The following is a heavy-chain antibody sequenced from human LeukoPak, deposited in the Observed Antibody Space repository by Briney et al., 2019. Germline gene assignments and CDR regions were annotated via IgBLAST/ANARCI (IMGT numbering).Heavy chain of an antibody. J-gene: IGHJ4*02. CDR3: ARDFDYGSFDY. D-gene: IGHD4/OR15-4a*01. V-gene: IGHV3-7*03. CDR1: GFTFSSYA. CDR2: IKQDGSEK. Sequence: PGGSLRLSCAASGFTFSSYAMSWVRQAPGKGLEWVANIKQDGSEKYYVDSVKGRFTISRDNAKNSLYLQMNSLRAEDTAVYYCARDFDYGSFDYWGQGTLVTVSS.